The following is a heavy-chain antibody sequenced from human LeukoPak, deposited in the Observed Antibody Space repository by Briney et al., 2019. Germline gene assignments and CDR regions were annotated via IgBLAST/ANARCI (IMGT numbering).Heavy chain of an antibody. CDR1: GFSLSTSGVG. CDR2: IYWNDDK. J-gene: IGHJ4*02. Sequence: SGPTLVHPTQTLTLTCTFSGFSLSTSGVGVGWIRQPPGKALEWLALIYWNDDKRYSPSLKSRLTITKDTSKNQVVLTMTNMDPVDTATYYCARDTGRQYYYDSSGYYFDYWGQGTLVTVSS. CDR3: ARDTGRQYYYDSSGYYFDY. D-gene: IGHD3-22*01. V-gene: IGHV2-5*01.